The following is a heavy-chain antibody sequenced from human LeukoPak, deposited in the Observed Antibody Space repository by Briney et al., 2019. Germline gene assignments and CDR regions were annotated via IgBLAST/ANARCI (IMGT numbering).Heavy chain of an antibody. CDR1: GFAFSNSA. D-gene: IGHD3-22*01. J-gene: IGHJ4*02. CDR2: IITNGFST. V-gene: IGHV3-23*01. Sequence: GGSLRLSCEASGFAFSNSAMNWVRQAPGKGLEWVSAIITNGFSTYYADSVKGRFTISRDNAKNTLYLQMNGLRAEDTAVYYCSRSAYYDGSGNYYDYWGQGTLVTVSS. CDR3: SRSAYYDGSGNYYDY.